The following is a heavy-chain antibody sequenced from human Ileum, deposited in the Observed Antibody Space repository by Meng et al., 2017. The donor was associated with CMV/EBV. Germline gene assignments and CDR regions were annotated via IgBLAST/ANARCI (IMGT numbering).Heavy chain of an antibody. CDR2: THPSGST. Sequence: QVQLQQCGAGLFKPSETLSLTCAVFGWSSSGSYLIWIPQPPGKGLEWIGETHPSGSTIYNPSLKNRVSISLDTSRNQFSLRLTSVTAADTAVYYCSRGEDAYKSGRYWGQGTLVTVSS. J-gene: IGHJ4*02. D-gene: IGHD5-24*01. CDR1: GWSSSGSY. CDR3: SRGEDAYKSGRY. V-gene: IGHV4-34*01.